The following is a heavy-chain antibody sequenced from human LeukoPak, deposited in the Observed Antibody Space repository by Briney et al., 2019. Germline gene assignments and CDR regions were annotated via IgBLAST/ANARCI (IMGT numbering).Heavy chain of an antibody. V-gene: IGHV1-46*01. J-gene: IGHJ4*02. CDR2: INPSGGST. D-gene: IGHD3-3*01. CDR1: GYTFTSYY. CDR3: ARDMYYDFWSGYYMPEY. Sequence: ASVKVSCKASGYTFTSYYMHWVRQAPGQGLEWMGIINPSGGSTSYAQKFQGRVTMTRDTSISTAYMELSRLRSDDTAVYYCARDMYYDFWSGYYMPEYWGQGTLVTVSS.